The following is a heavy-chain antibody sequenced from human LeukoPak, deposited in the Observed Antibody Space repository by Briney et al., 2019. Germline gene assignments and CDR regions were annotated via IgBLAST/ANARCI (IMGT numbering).Heavy chain of an antibody. CDR3: AKPTSGTAPRPLDY. CDR1: GFTFSKYG. J-gene: IGHJ4*02. CDR2: IQFDGNNE. Sequence: GGSLRLSCAASGFTFSKYGMYWVRQAPGKGLEWVAYIQFDGNNEYYTDSVKGRFTISRDNSKNTLFLQMNSLRSEDAAVYYCAKPTSGTAPRPLDYWGRGTLVTVSS. V-gene: IGHV3-30*02. D-gene: IGHD1-26*01.